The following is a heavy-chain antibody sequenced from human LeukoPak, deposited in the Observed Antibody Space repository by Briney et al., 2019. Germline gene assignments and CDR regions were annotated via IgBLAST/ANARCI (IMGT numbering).Heavy chain of an antibody. Sequence: PSETLSLTCTVSGGSISSYYWSWIRQPPGKGLEWIGYIYYSGSTNYNPSLKSRVTISVDTSKNQFSLKLSSVTAADTAVYYCAREIIVGANGYYYYYGMDVWGQGTTVTVSS. V-gene: IGHV4-59*01. CDR2: IYYSGST. D-gene: IGHD1-26*01. CDR1: GGSISSYY. CDR3: AREIIVGANGYYYYYGMDV. J-gene: IGHJ6*02.